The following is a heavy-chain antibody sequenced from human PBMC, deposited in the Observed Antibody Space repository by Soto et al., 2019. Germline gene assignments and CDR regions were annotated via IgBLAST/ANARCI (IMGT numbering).Heavy chain of an antibody. CDR1: GYTFTSYY. CDR3: ARVQNTVTTNSSNAAFDI. CDR2: INPSGGST. J-gene: IGHJ3*02. D-gene: IGHD4-17*01. V-gene: IGHV1-46*03. Sequence: ASVKVSCKASGYTFTSYYMHWVLQAPGQGLEWMGIINPSGGSTSYAQKFQGRVTMTRDTSTSTVYMELSSLRSEDTAVYYCARVQNTVTTNSSNAAFDIWGQGTMVTVSS.